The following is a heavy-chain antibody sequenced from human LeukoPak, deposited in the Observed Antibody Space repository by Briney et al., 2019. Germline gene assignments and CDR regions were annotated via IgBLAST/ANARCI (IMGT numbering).Heavy chain of an antibody. V-gene: IGHV4-39*01. J-gene: IGHJ2*01. CDR3: ARRYYESRGYYPRLNWYFDL. D-gene: IGHD3-22*01. Sequence: SETLSLTCTVSGDSISAGTYYWGWIRQPPGKGLEWIGSIHYSGSTYYNPTLKSRVTISGDTSKNQFSLKLSSVTAADTAVYYCARRYYESRGYYPRLNWYFDLWGRGTLVTVSS. CDR1: GDSISAGTYY. CDR2: IHYSGST.